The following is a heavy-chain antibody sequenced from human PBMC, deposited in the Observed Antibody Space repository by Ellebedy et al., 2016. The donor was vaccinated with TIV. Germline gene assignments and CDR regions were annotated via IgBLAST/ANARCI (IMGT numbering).Heavy chain of an antibody. CDR1: GYTFTSYD. Sequence: ASVKVSXXASGYTFTSYDINWVRQATGHGLEWLGWMNPDSGNTGYAQKFQGRVTMTRSTSISTAYMELSSLRSEDTAVYYCARRSDYYDSSAYFYWGQGTPVTVSS. J-gene: IGHJ4*02. D-gene: IGHD3-22*01. CDR3: ARRSDYYDSSAYFY. CDR2: MNPDSGNT. V-gene: IGHV1-8*01.